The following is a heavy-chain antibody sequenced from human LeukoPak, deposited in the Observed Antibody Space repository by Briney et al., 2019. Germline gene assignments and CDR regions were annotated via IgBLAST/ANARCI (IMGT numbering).Heavy chain of an antibody. CDR3: AKARWLRLDRPFDY. V-gene: IGHV3-30*02. CDR2: IWYDGSNK. CDR1: GFTFSSYG. D-gene: IGHD5-12*01. Sequence: GGSLRLSCAASGFTFSSYGMHWVRQDPGKGLEWVAVIWYDGSNKYYADSVKGRFTISRDNSKNTLYLQMNSLRAEDTAVYYCAKARWLRLDRPFDYWGQGTLVTVSS. J-gene: IGHJ4*02.